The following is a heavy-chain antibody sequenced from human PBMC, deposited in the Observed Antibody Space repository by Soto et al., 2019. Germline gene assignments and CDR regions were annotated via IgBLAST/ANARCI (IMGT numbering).Heavy chain of an antibody. CDR3: AREYAAWPLAYGLDV. D-gene: IGHD2-8*01. V-gene: IGHV3-21*01. CDR2: ISSRSDI. J-gene: IGHJ6*02. Sequence: PGGSLRLSCVGSGFTFSTYSINWVRQAPGKGLEWVSSISSRSDIYYADSVKGRFTISRDNAKNSVSLQMNSLRAEDTAVYYCAREYAAWPLAYGLDVWGQGTTVTVSS. CDR1: GFTFSTYS.